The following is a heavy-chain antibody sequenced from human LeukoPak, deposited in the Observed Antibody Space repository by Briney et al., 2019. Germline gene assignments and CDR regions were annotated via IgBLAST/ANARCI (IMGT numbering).Heavy chain of an antibody. D-gene: IGHD3-10*01. V-gene: IGHV3-30*18. CDR2: ISYDGSNK. CDR1: GFTFSDAW. J-gene: IGHJ4*02. Sequence: GGSLRLSCAASGFTFSDAWVSWVRQAPGKGLEWVAVISYDGSNKYYADSMKGRFTISRDNSKNTLYLQMNSLRAEDTAVYYCAKDPLNYGSGTYFDYWGQGTLVTVSS. CDR3: AKDPLNYGSGTYFDY.